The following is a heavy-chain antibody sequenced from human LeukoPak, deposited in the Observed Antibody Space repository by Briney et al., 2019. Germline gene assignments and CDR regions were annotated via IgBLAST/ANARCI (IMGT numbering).Heavy chain of an antibody. D-gene: IGHD7-27*01. CDR1: GGSISSYY. Sequence: KPSETLSLTCTVSGGSISSYYWSWIRQPPGKGLEWIGYIYYSGSTKYNPSLKSRVTISVDTSKNQFSLKLSSVTAADTAVYYCARKKAGEPFFDYWGQGTLVTVSS. CDR2: IYYSGST. V-gene: IGHV4-59*12. J-gene: IGHJ4*02. CDR3: ARKKAGEPFFDY.